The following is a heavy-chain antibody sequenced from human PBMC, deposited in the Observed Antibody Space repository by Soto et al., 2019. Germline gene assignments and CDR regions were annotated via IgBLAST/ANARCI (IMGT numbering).Heavy chain of an antibody. D-gene: IGHD3-22*01. CDR3: ATATPPQGVVVTRWFDP. CDR1: RYTLTELS. J-gene: IGHJ5*02. V-gene: IGHV1-24*01. CDR2: FDPEDGET. Sequence: ASVKVSCKLSRYTLTELSMHWVRQAPGKGLEWMGGFDPEDGETIYAQKFQGRVTMTEDTSTDTAYMELSSLRSEDTAVYYCATATPPQGVVVTRWFDPWGQGTLVTVSS.